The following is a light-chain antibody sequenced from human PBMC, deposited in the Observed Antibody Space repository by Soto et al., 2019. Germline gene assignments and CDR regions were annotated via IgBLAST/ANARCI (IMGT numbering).Light chain of an antibody. CDR2: DVS. V-gene: IGLV2-11*01. CDR3: CSYAGSYAV. CDR1: SSDVGGYNY. J-gene: IGLJ7*01. Sequence: QSALTQPRSVSGSPGQSVTISCTGTSSDVGGYNYVSWYQQHPGIAPKLIIYDVSKRPSGVPDRFSGSKSGNTASLTISGLQAEDEADYCCCSYAGSYAVFGGGTQLTVL.